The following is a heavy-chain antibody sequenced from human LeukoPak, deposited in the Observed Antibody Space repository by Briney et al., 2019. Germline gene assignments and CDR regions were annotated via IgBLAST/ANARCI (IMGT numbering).Heavy chain of an antibody. J-gene: IGHJ4*02. V-gene: IGHV3-30-3*01. Sequence: PGRSLRLSCAASGFTFSSYPMHWVRQAQGKGLEWVALLSYDGSNKYYADSVKGRCTISRDNSKNTLYLQMNSLRAEDTAVYYCARGRVKYSEPYSPDYWGQGTLVTVSS. CDR3: ARGRVKYSEPYSPDY. CDR1: GFTFSSYP. D-gene: IGHD1-26*01. CDR2: LSYDGSNK.